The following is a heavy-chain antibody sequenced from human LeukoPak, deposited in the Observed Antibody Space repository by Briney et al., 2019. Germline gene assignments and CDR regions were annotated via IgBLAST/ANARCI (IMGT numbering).Heavy chain of an antibody. D-gene: IGHD2-21*02. V-gene: IGHV1-8*01. CDR3: ARGKVVTAIGTQYFQH. J-gene: IGHJ1*01. CDR1: GYTFTSYD. Sequence: ASVKVSCKASGYTFTSYDINWVRQATGQGLEWMGWMNPNSGNTGYAQKFQGRVTMTRNTSISTAYMELSSLRSEDTAVYYCARGKVVTAIGTQYFQHWGQGTLVTVSS. CDR2: MNPNSGNT.